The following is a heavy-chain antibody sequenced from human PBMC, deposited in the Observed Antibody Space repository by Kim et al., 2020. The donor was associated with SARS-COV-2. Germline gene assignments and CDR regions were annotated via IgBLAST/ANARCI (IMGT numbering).Heavy chain of an antibody. CDR1: GGSVSSGSYY. CDR2: IYYSGST. V-gene: IGHV4-61*01. CDR3: ARVGVAVVVKGFSFDI. J-gene: IGHJ3*02. D-gene: IGHD3-22*01. Sequence: SETLSLTCTVSGGSVSSGSYYWSWIRQPPGKGLEWIGYIYYSGSTNYNPSLKSRVTISVDTSKNQFSLKLSSVTAADTAVYYCARVGVAVVVKGFSFDIWGQGTMVTVSS.